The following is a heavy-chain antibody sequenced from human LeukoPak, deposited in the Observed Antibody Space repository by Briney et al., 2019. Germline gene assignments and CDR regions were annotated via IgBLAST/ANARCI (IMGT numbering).Heavy chain of an antibody. CDR2: LSDNGLTT. Sequence: GGSLRLSCAASGFTFSRNAMSWVRQAPGKGLEWVSGLSDNGLTTYYADSVKGRFTISRDNSKNTLYLQMSSLRAEDTAVYYCAKLPNNYYYYMDAWGKGTTVTVSS. J-gene: IGHJ6*03. V-gene: IGHV3-23*01. CDR1: GFTFSRNA. CDR3: AKLPNNYYYYMDA.